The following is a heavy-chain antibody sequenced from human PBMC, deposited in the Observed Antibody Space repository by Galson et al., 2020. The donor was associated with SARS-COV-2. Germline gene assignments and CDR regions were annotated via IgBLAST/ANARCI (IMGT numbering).Heavy chain of an antibody. CDR1: GFTFSNAW. D-gene: IGHD3-16*02. V-gene: IGHV3-15*01. CDR2: IKSKTDGGTT. J-gene: IGHJ4*02. CDR3: TTDRDYDYVWGSDRYLDY. Sequence: GGSLRLSCAASGFTFSNAWMSWVRQAPGKGLEWVGRIKSKTDGGTTDYAAPVKGRFTISRDDSTNTLYLQMNSLKTEDTAVYYCTTDRDYDYVWGSDRYLDYWGQGSLVTVSS.